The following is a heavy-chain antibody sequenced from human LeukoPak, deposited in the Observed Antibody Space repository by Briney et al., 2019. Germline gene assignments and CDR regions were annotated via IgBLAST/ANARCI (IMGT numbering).Heavy chain of an antibody. V-gene: IGHV3-43*02. CDR1: GFTFDDYA. J-gene: IGHJ4*02. CDR2: ISGDGGST. Sequence: GGSLRLSCAASGFTFDDYAMHWVRQAPGKGLEWVSLISGDGGSTYYADSVKGRFTISRDNSKNSLYLQMNSLRTEDTALYYCAKPTYYYDSSGFDYWGQGTLVTVSS. D-gene: IGHD3-22*01. CDR3: AKPTYYYDSSGFDY.